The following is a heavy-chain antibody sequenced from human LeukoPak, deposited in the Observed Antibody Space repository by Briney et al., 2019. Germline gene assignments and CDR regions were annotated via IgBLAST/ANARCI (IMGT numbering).Heavy chain of an antibody. J-gene: IGHJ4*02. V-gene: IGHV3-7*03. CDR1: GFIFRNYW. CDR3: ARDSYGDANFDS. D-gene: IGHD4-17*01. CDR2: IKEDGSEK. Sequence: GGSLRLSCAASGFIFRNYWMTWVRQGPGKGLEWVANIKEDGSEKYYVDSVKGRFTISRDISKNAVYLQMNSLRAEDTAVYYCARDSYGDANFDSWGQGTLVTVSS.